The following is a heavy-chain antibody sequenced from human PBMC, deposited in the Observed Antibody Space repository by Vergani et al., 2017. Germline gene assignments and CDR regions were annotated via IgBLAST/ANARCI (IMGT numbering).Heavy chain of an antibody. CDR3: AKHFRGWGIDY. D-gene: IGHD3-16*01. CDR2: IQFDGINQ. Sequence: QVQLVESGGGVVQRGGSLRLSCATSGFNLSNYDMQWIRQGPGKGLEFVAFIQFDGINQYYADSVKGRFTLSRDFSKNTLYLQMKSLRTDDTATYYCAKHFRGWGIDYWGQGTQVIVSS. CDR1: GFNLSNYD. J-gene: IGHJ4*02. V-gene: IGHV3-30*02.